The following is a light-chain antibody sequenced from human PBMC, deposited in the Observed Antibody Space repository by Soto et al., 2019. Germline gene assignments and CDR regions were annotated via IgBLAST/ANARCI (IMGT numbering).Light chain of an antibody. CDR2: WAS. CDR1: QSVLYSSNNKNY. Sequence: EIVLTQSPDSLAVSLGERATINCKSSQSVLYSSNNKNYLAWYQQKPGQPPKLLIYWASTRESGVPDRFSGSGSGTDFTLTISSLQAEDVAVYYCQQYYITPETFGQGTKLEIK. V-gene: IGKV4-1*01. J-gene: IGKJ2*01. CDR3: QQYYITPET.